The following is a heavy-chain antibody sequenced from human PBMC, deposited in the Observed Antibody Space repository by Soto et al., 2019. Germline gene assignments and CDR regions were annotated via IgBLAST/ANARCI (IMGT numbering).Heavy chain of an antibody. J-gene: IGHJ4*02. CDR3: AKYSTSWRGGQFDY. CDR1: GFTFSSYA. D-gene: IGHD6-13*01. CDR2: VSSSGGST. V-gene: IGHV3-23*01. Sequence: EVQLLESGGGLVQPGGSLRLSCAASGFTFSSYAMSWVRQAPGKGLEWVLAVSSSGGSTYYADSVKGRFTISRDNSENTLYLQMNSLRAEDTAVYYCAKYSTSWRGGQFDYWGQGTLVTVSS.